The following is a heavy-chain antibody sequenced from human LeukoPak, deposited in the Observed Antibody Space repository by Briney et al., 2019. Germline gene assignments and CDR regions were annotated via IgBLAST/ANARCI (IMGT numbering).Heavy chain of an antibody. D-gene: IGHD2-2*01. CDR2: IFSRSESI. J-gene: IGHJ4*02. V-gene: IGHV3-21*01. Sequence: GGSLRLSCAASGFSISAYQMSWVRQAPGKGLKWVSCIFSRSESIFYADSVKGRFTISRDNAKNSLYLQMDSLRAEDTAVYYCARDFLHSSTSRPFDYWGQGTLVTVSS. CDR3: ARDFLHSSTSRPFDY. CDR1: GFSISAYQ.